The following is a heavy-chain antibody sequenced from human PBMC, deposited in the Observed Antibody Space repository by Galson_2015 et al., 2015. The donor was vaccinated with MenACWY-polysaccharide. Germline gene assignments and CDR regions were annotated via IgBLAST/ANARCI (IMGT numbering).Heavy chain of an antibody. V-gene: IGHV3-30-3*01. D-gene: IGHD6-25*01. CDR1: KFSFNNYV. CDR3: ATEAGSSGRAGWFDP. Sequence: SLRLSCADSKFSFNNYVMHWVRQAPGKGLEWVAVTTPDENIKIYAESVKGRFTISRDNSKKTLYLAMDSLRFDDTGVYFCATEAGSSGRAGWFDPWGQGTLVIVSS. CDR2: TTPDENIK. J-gene: IGHJ5*02.